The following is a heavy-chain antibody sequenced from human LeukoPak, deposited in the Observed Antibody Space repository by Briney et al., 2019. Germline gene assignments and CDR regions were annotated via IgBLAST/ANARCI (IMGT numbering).Heavy chain of an antibody. D-gene: IGHD2-15*01. CDR3: AKTLPYFDY. Sequence: GGSLRLSCAASGFTFDDYAMHWVRQTPEKGLEWVSAISGSGGSTYYADSVKGRFTISRDNSKNTLYLQMNSLRAEDTAVYYCAKTLPYFDYWGQGTLVTVSS. CDR2: ISGSGGST. CDR1: GFTFDDYA. V-gene: IGHV3-23*01. J-gene: IGHJ4*02.